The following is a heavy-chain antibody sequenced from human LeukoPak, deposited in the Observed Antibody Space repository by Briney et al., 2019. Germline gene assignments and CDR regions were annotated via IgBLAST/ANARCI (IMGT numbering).Heavy chain of an antibody. CDR2: ISYEGSNK. D-gene: IGHD5-24*01. CDR3: AKNRPFGRWLQQIDY. V-gene: IGHV3-30*18. Sequence: PGGSLRLSCAASGFTFSSYGMHWVRQAPGKGLEWVAVISYEGSNKYYADSVEGRFTISRDNSKNTLYLQMNSLRAEDTAVYYCAKNRPFGRWLQQIDYWGQGTLVTVSS. J-gene: IGHJ4*02. CDR1: GFTFSSYG.